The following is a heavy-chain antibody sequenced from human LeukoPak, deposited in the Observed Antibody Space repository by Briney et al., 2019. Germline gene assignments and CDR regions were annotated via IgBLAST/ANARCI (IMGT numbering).Heavy chain of an antibody. CDR3: AVELRPGWGSPRYFDY. Sequence: GESLKISCKGSGYSFTSYWIGWVRQMPGKGLEWMGIIYPGDSDTRYSPSFQGQVTISADKSLSTAYLQWSSLKASDTAMYYCAVELRPGWGSPRYFDYWGQGTLVTVSS. CDR1: GYSFTSYW. D-gene: IGHD1-1*01. V-gene: IGHV5-51*01. J-gene: IGHJ4*02. CDR2: IYPGDSDT.